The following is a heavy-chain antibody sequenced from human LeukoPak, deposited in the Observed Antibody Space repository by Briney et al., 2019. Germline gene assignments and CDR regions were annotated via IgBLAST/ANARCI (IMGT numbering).Heavy chain of an antibody. CDR3: VKLVYLGLKSSEPIDY. CDR1: GFTFSSYA. V-gene: IGHV3-64D*06. CDR2: ISSNGGST. Sequence: GGSLRLACSASGFTFSSYAMHWGRRAPGKGLEDVSAISSNGGSTYYADSVKGRFTFSRANSKNTLYRQMRRMRGENTAMNYCVKLVYLGLKSSEPIDYWGQGTLVTVSS. J-gene: IGHJ4*02. D-gene: IGHD6-6*01.